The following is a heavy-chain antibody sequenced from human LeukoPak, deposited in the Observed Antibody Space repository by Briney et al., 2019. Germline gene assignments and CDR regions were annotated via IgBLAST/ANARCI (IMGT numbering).Heavy chain of an antibody. D-gene: IGHD2-15*01. J-gene: IGHJ3*02. CDR3: AREEGIVVVVARSSAFDI. Sequence: ASVTVSCTASGYTFTGYFMHWVRQAPGQGREWMGWINPNSGGTNYAQKFQGRVTLTSDTSISTAYMELSRLRSDDTAVYYCAREEGIVVVVARSSAFDIWGQGTMVTVSS. CDR1: GYTFTGYF. CDR2: INPNSGGT. V-gene: IGHV1-2*02.